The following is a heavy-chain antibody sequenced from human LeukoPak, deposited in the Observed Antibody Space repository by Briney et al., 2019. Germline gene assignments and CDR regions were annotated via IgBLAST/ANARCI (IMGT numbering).Heavy chain of an antibody. Sequence: GGSLRLSCSASGFSFTSYAMNWVRQAPGEGLEWVSYISSSGSTIYYADSVKGRFTISRDNAKNSLYLQMNSLRAEDTAVYYCAREYSSSLGYWGQGTLVTVSS. CDR2: ISSSGSTI. V-gene: IGHV3-48*03. CDR1: GFSFTSYA. CDR3: AREYSSSLGY. D-gene: IGHD6-13*01. J-gene: IGHJ4*02.